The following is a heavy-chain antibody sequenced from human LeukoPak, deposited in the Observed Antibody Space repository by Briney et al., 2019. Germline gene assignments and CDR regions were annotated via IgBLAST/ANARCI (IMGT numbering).Heavy chain of an antibody. D-gene: IGHD3-16*01. J-gene: IGHJ4*02. V-gene: IGHV3-23*01. CDR3: ANPPLPAWSYDYFWGSSTY. CDR1: GFTFSSYA. CDR2: ISGSGGST. Sequence: PGGSLRLSCAASGFTFSSYAMSWVRRAPAKGLEWVSAISGSGGSTYYADSVKGRFTISRDNSKNTLYLQMNSLRAEDTAVYYCANPPLPAWSYDYFWGSSTYWGQGTLVTVSS.